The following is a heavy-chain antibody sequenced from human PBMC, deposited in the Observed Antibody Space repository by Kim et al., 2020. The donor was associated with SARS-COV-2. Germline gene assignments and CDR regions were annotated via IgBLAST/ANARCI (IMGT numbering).Heavy chain of an antibody. D-gene: IGHD4-17*01. Sequence: GGSLRLSCVASGFTFSTSPMGWVRQAPGKGLEWVSRISWDGKRTYYADSVKGRVTISSDKTKNTLYLHMNSLRVEDTAVYYCAKGVTNSGLEDWGQGT. V-gene: IGHV3-23*01. CDR2: ISWDGKRT. J-gene: IGHJ4*02. CDR1: GFTFSTSP. CDR3: AKGVTNSGLED.